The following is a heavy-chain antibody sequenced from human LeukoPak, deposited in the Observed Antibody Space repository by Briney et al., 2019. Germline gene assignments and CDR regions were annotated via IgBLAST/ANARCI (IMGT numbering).Heavy chain of an antibody. CDR1: GFTFSSYW. Sequence: GGSLRLSCAASGFTFSSYWMSWVRQAPGKGLEWVANIKQDGSEKYYVDSVKGRFTISRDNAKNSLYLQMNSLRAEDTAVYYCARGGWNYLLGEAFDIWGQGTMVTVSS. J-gene: IGHJ3*02. CDR3: ARGGWNYLLGEAFDI. V-gene: IGHV3-7*01. D-gene: IGHD1-7*01. CDR2: IKQDGSEK.